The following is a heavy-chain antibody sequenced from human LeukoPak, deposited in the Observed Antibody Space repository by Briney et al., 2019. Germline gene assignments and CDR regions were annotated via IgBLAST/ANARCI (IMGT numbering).Heavy chain of an antibody. Sequence: KPGGSLRLSRAASGFTFSSYSMNWVRQAPGKGLEWVSSISSSSSYIYYADSVKGRFTISRDNAKNSLYLQMNSLRAEDTAVYYCASEQDVTGYPNFDYWGQGTLVTVSS. CDR3: ASEQDVTGYPNFDY. J-gene: IGHJ4*02. V-gene: IGHV3-21*01. CDR1: GFTFSSYS. D-gene: IGHD3-9*01. CDR2: ISSSSSYI.